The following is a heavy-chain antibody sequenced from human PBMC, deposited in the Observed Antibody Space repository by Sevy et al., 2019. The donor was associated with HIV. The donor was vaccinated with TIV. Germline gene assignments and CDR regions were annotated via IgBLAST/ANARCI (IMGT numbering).Heavy chain of an antibody. J-gene: IGHJ6*02. CDR2: ISYDGVNQ. CDR1: GLSVTNND. CDR3: AKDFTGFYGMDV. D-gene: IGHD3-16*01. Sequence: GGSLRLSCEVSGLSVTNNDMHWVRQAPGKGLEWVAVISYDGVNQYYGDSVKGRFIISRDRSKNTLYLQMNILRIEDTAVYYCAKDFTGFYGMDVWGQGTTVTVSS. V-gene: IGHV3-30*18.